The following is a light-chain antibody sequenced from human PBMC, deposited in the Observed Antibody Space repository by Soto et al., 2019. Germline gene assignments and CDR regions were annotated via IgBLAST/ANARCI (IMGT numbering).Light chain of an antibody. Sequence: EIVLTQSPGTLSLSPLERGSLXSKPHQSVSSSYLAWYQQKPGQAPRLLIYGASSRATGIPDRFSGSGSGTDFTLTISRLEPEDFAVYYCQQYGSSPTWTFGQGTKVDIK. V-gene: IGKV3-20*01. CDR3: QQYGSSPTWT. CDR2: GAS. J-gene: IGKJ1*01. CDR1: QSVSSSY.